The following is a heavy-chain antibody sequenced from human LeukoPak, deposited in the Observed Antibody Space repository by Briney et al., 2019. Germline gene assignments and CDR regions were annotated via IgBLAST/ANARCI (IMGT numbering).Heavy chain of an antibody. D-gene: IGHD2-8*01. J-gene: IGHJ4*02. CDR2: GHYSGNT. CDR3: AKWASDNRAFDL. Sequence: WETLSLTCTVSGTSITSYYWNWIRQAPGQGPEWIGYGHYSGNTKYNPPLKSRVTISVDTSKNQFSLRLSSVTAADTAVYFCAKWASDNRAFDLWGQGTPVTVSS. V-gene: IGHV4-59*08. CDR1: GTSITSYY.